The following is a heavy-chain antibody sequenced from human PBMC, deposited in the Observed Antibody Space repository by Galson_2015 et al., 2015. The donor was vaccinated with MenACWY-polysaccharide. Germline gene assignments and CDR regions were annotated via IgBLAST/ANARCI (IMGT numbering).Heavy chain of an antibody. CDR1: GFTFSNYA. CDR3: ARDWGAVVPTAIGFSFDY. D-gene: IGHD2-2*01. Sequence: SLRLSCAASGFTFSNYAMHWVRQAPGKGLDWVAVISYDGSNKYFADSVKGRFTISRDNSKNTLYLQMNSLRAEDTAVYYCARDWGAVVPTAIGFSFDYWAREPWSPSPQ. J-gene: IGHJ4*02. CDR2: ISYDGSNK. V-gene: IGHV3-30-3*01.